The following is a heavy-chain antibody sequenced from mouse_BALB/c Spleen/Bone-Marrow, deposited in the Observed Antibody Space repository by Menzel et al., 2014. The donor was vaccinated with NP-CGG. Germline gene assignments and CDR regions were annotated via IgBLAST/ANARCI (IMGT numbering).Heavy chain of an antibody. CDR3: ARSGYGNYAWFPY. V-gene: IGHV1-12*01. CDR1: GYTFTSYN. J-gene: IGHJ3*01. CDR2: VYPGNGDT. Sequence: QVQLQQSGAELVKPGASVMMSCKASGYTFTSYNIHWVRQTPGLGLEWIGAVYPGNGDTSYNQRFKGKATLTADKSSNTAYVRFSSLTSEDSAVYFCARSGYGNYAWFPYWGQGTLVTVSA. D-gene: IGHD2-10*02.